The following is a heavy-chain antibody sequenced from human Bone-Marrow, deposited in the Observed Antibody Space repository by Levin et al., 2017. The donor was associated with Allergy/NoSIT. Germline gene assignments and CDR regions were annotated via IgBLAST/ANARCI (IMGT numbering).Heavy chain of an antibody. Sequence: ETLSLTCAASGFTFSTYSMHWVRQTPGKGLEWISSISSSGHYIFYADSLKGRFTISRDNAKNSLSLQMYSLRDDDTAIYFCARDRQAVPYWYFDLWGRGTLVTVSS. J-gene: IGHJ2*01. CDR2: ISSSGHYI. CDR3: ARDRQAVPYWYFDL. V-gene: IGHV3-21*01. CDR1: GFTFSTYS. D-gene: IGHD6-6*01.